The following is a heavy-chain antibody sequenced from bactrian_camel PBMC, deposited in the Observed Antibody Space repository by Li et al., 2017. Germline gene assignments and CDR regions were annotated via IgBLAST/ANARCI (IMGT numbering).Heavy chain of an antibody. J-gene: IGHJ6*01. CDR1: GFTFDDSD. CDR3: VRHPDSIQGPVRARTQRTWGY. D-gene: IGHD4*01. Sequence: QVQLVESGGGLVQPGGSLRLSCAASGFTFDDSDMGWYRQAPGNECELVSTISSDGSTYYRDSVKGRFTISQDSARITAYLQMASLKPEDTAVYYCVRHPDSIQGPVRARTQRTWGYWGQGTQVTVS. CDR2: ISSDGST. V-gene: IGHV3S60*01.